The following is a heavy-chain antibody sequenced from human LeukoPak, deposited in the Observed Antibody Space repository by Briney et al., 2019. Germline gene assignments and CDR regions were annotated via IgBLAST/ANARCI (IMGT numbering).Heavy chain of an antibody. Sequence: ASVTVSCKASGYTFTGYYMHWVRQAPGQGLEWMGWINPNSGGTNYAQKVQGRVTMTRDTSISTAYIELSRLRSDDTAVYYCARGGYSYGFAYWGQGTLVTVSS. CDR1: GYTFTGYY. CDR3: ARGGYSYGFAY. V-gene: IGHV1-2*02. J-gene: IGHJ4*02. D-gene: IGHD5-18*01. CDR2: INPNSGGT.